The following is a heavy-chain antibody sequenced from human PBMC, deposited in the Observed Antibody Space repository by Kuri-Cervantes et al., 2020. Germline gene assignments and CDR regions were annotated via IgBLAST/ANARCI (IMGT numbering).Heavy chain of an antibody. V-gene: IGHV3-23*01. Sequence: GESLKISCAASGFTFDSHAMSWVRQPPGKGLEWVSGIGRLGGGIYYADSVKGRFTVSRDNSQNTLYLQMNSLRAEDTAVYYCAKGEDTAMVQGHGMDVWGQGTTVTVSS. CDR2: IGRLGGGI. J-gene: IGHJ6*02. CDR1: GFTFDSHA. D-gene: IGHD5-18*01. CDR3: AKGEDTAMVQGHGMDV.